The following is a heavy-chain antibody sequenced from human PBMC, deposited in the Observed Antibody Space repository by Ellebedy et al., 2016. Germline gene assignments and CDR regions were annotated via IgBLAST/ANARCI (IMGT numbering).Heavy chain of an antibody. J-gene: IGHJ5*02. D-gene: IGHD4-23*01. CDR1: GGSISSSSSY. V-gene: IGHV4-39*01. CDR2: IYYSGST. Sequence: SETLSLTCTVSGGSISSSSSYWGWIRQPPGKGLEWIGSIYYSGSTYYNPSLKSRVTISVDTSKNQFSLKLSSVTAADTAVYYCARHRFYGGNWEYNWFDPWGQGTLVTVSS. CDR3: ARHRFYGGNWEYNWFDP.